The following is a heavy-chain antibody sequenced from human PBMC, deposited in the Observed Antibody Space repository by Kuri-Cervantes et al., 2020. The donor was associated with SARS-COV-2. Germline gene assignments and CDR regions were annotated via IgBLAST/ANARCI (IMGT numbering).Heavy chain of an antibody. Sequence: ASVKVSCKASGYTFTSYAMNWVRQAPGQGLEWMGWISAYNGNTNYAQKLQGRVTMTTDTSTSTAYMELRSLRSDDTAVYYCARVGGITIFGVVIGYYYMDVRGKGTTVTVSS. V-gene: IGHV1-18*01. CDR1: GYTFTSYA. D-gene: IGHD3-3*01. CDR2: ISAYNGNT. CDR3: ARVGGITIFGVVIGYYYMDV. J-gene: IGHJ6*03.